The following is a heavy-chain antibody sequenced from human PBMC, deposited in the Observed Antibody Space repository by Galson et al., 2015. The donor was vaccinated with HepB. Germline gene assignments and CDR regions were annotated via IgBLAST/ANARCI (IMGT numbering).Heavy chain of an antibody. CDR2: IYSGGGT. CDR3: ARGLGSSSDY. D-gene: IGHD6-6*01. CDR1: GFTVSSNY. J-gene: IGHJ4*02. Sequence: SLRLSCAASGFTVSSNYMSWVRQAPGKGLEWVSVIYSGGGTYYADSVRGRFTISRDTSKNTLYLQMNSLRADDTAVYYCARGLGSSSDYWGQGTLVTVSS. V-gene: IGHV3-53*01.